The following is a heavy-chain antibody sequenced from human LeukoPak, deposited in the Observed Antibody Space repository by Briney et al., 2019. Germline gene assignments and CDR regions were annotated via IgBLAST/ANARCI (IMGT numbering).Heavy chain of an antibody. CDR3: ARGPIAVAAD. J-gene: IGHJ4*02. CDR2: ISSSSSTI. D-gene: IGHD6-19*01. V-gene: IGHV3-48*01. Sequence: PGGSLRLSCAASGFTFSNAWMNWVRQAPGEGLEWVSYISSSSSTIYYADSVKGRFTISRDNAKNSLYLQMNSLRAEDTAVYYCARGPIAVAADWGQGTLVTVSS. CDR1: GFTFSNAW.